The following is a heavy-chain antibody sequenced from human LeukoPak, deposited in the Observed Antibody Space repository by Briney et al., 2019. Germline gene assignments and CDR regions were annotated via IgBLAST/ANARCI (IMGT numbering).Heavy chain of an antibody. J-gene: IGHJ4*02. CDR3: ARDQGYTYSHSFDY. CDR1: GFTFSTYT. D-gene: IGHD5-18*01. V-gene: IGHV3-30-3*01. CDR2: ILYDGSNK. Sequence: GRSLRLSCAASGFTFSTYTFHWVRQAPGKGLEWVALILYDGSNKYYADSVKGRFTISRDNSKDTLYLQMNTLRAEDTAVYYCARDQGYTYSHSFDYWGQGTLVTGSS.